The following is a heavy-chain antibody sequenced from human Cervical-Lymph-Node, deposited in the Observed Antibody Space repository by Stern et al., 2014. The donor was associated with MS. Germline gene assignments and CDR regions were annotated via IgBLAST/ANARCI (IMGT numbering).Heavy chain of an antibody. V-gene: IGHV3-33*01. CDR1: GFTFSSYG. CDR2: IWYDGSNK. CDR3: ARSSSPSPYYYYGMDV. Sequence: VQLVESGGGVVQPGRSLRLSCAASGFTFSSYGMHWVRQAPGKGLEWVAVIWYDGSNKYYADSVKGRFTISRDNSKNTLYQQMNSLRAEDTAVYYCARSSSPSPYYYYGMDVWGQGTTVTVSS. J-gene: IGHJ6*02. D-gene: IGHD6-13*01.